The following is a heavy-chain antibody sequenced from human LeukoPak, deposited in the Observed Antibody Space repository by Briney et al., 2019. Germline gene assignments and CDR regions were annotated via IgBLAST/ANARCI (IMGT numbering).Heavy chain of an antibody. V-gene: IGHV6-1*01. CDR1: GDSVSSNSAA. D-gene: IGHD4-23*01. CDR2: TYYRSKWYN. CDR3: ARVGYGGNSGSERFDP. J-gene: IGHJ5*02. Sequence: SQTLSLTCAISGDSVSSNSAAWNWIRQSPSRGLEWLGRTYYRSKWYNDYAVSVKSRITINPDTSKNQFSLQLNSVTPEDTAVYYCARVGYGGNSGSERFDPWGQGTLVTVSS.